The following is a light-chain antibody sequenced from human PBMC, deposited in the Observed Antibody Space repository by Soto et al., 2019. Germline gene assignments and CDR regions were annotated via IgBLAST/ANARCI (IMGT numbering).Light chain of an antibody. CDR1: SSNIGTNY. CDR3: GSWDSRLSAYV. J-gene: IGLJ1*01. V-gene: IGLV1-51*01. CDR2: DDN. Sequence: QSVLTQPPSASGTPGQRVTISCSGSSSNIGTNYVYWYQQLPGTAPKLLIYDDNKRPSGIPDRFSGSKSGTSATLGITGFQTGDEADYYCGSWDSRLSAYVFGTGTKLTVL.